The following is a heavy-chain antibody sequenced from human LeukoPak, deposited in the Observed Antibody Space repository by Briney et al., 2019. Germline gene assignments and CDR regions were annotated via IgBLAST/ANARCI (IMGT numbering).Heavy chain of an antibody. CDR1: GFTLATYR. Sequence: GGSLRLSCVASGFTLATYRMHWVRQHPGKGLVWVSRINSDGRNAVYADSVKGRFTFSRDIATNTLFLQMNSVGVEDTAVYYCGREAHCGTDCSFYADYWGQGTLVTVSS. D-gene: IGHD2-21*02. J-gene: IGHJ4*02. CDR3: GREAHCGTDCSFYADY. V-gene: IGHV3-74*01. CDR2: INSDGRNA.